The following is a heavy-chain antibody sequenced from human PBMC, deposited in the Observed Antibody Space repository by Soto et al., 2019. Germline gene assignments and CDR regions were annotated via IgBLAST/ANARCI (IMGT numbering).Heavy chain of an antibody. Sequence: GGSLRLSCAASGFTFSSYAMSWVRQAPGKGLEWVSAISGSGGSTYYVDSVKGRFTISRDNSKNTLYLQMNSLRAEDTAVYYCAKFSWGGDYYYYYMDVWGKGTTVTVSS. CDR3: AKFSWGGDYYYYYMDV. D-gene: IGHD2-15*01. J-gene: IGHJ6*03. CDR2: ISGSGGST. V-gene: IGHV3-23*01. CDR1: GFTFSSYA.